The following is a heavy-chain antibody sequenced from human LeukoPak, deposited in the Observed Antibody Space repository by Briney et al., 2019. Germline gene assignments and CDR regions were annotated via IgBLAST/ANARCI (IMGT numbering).Heavy chain of an antibody. V-gene: IGHV3-23*01. D-gene: IGHD4-17*01. Sequence: GGSLRLSCAASGFTFSSYAMSWVRQAPGKGLEWVSAISGSGGSTYYADSVKGRFTISRDNSKNTLYLQMNSLRAEDTAVYYCAKDGDPYYGDYAPYYFDYWGQGTLSPSPQ. CDR2: ISGSGGST. CDR1: GFTFSSYA. CDR3: AKDGDPYYGDYAPYYFDY. J-gene: IGHJ4*02.